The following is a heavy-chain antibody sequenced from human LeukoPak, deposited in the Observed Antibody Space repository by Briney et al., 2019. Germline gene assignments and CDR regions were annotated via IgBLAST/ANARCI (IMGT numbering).Heavy chain of an antibody. D-gene: IGHD6-13*01. CDR1: GFTFSSYA. CDR3: AKRIAAAGRFTAARGGQYFDY. J-gene: IGHJ4*01. V-gene: IGHV3-23*01. Sequence: GGSLRLSCAASGFTFSSYAMSWVRQAPGKGLGWVSAISGSGGSTYYADSVKGRFTISRDNSKNTLYLQMNSLRAEDTAVYYCAKRIAAAGRFTAARGGQYFDYWGHGTLVTVSS. CDR2: ISGSGGST.